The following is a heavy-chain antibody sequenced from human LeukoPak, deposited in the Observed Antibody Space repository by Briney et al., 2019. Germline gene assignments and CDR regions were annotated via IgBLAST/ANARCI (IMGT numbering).Heavy chain of an antibody. D-gene: IGHD3-10*01. V-gene: IGHV3-74*01. CDR2: VNTDGSAT. J-gene: IGHJ4*02. CDR3: ARETLLRGFMPDY. Sequence: PGGSLRLSCAASGFTFSNYWMHWVRQTPGKGLVLVSRVNTDGSATAYADSVKGRFTISRDNAKNTLYLQMNSLRAGDTAVYYCARETLLRGFMPDYWGQGTLVTVSS. CDR1: GFTFSNYW.